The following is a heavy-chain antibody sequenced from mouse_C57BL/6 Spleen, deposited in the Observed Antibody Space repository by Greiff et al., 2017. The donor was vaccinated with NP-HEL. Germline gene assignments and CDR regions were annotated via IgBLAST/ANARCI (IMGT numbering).Heavy chain of an antibody. D-gene: IGHD1-1*01. CDR2: IDPSDSYT. V-gene: IGHV1-69*01. CDR3: ARSFNYYGSSPDY. J-gene: IGHJ2*01. CDR1: GYTFTSYW. Sequence: QVQLQQSGAELVMPGASVKLSCKASGYTFTSYWMHWVKQRPGQGLEWIGEIDPSDSYTNYNQKFKGKSTLTVDKSSSTAYMQLCSLTSEDSAVYYCARSFNYYGSSPDYWGQGTTLTVSS.